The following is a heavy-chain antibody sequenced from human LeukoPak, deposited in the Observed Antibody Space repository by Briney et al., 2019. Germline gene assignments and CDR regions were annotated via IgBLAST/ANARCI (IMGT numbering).Heavy chain of an antibody. J-gene: IGHJ6*02. D-gene: IGHD6-13*01. CDR2: IYYSGST. CDR1: GDSITSYY. V-gene: IGHV4-59*08. Sequence: SETLSLTCTVSGDSITSYYWSWIRQPPGKGLEWIGYIYYSGSTNYNPSLKSRVTISVDTSKNQFSLKLSSVTAADTAVYYCARRAAAGTSDYYYGMDVWGQGTTVTVSS. CDR3: ARRAAAGTSDYYYGMDV.